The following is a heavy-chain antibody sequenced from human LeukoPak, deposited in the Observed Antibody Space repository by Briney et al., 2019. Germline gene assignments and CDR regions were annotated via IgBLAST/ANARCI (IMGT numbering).Heavy chain of an antibody. Sequence: GGSLRLSCAASGFTFSSYSMNWVRQAPGKGLEWVSSISSSSSYIYYADSVKGRFTISGDNAKNSLYLQMNSLRAEDTAVYYCARDLRYDFWSGPSPDKYYFDYWGQGTLVTVSS. J-gene: IGHJ4*02. D-gene: IGHD3-3*01. CDR1: GFTFSSYS. CDR2: ISSSSSYI. CDR3: ARDLRYDFWSGPSPDKYYFDY. V-gene: IGHV3-21*01.